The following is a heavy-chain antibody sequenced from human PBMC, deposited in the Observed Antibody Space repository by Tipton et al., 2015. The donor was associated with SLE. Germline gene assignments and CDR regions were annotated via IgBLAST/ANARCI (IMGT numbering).Heavy chain of an antibody. D-gene: IGHD2-15*01. CDR2: ISWNSGSI. V-gene: IGHV3-66*03. CDR3: ARDRWDCSGGSCYGGRFDY. J-gene: IGHJ4*02. Sequence: SLRLSCAASGLTVSSNYMSWVRQAPGKGLEWVSGISWNSGSIGYADSVKGRFTISRDNAKNTLYLQMNSLRAEDTSVYYCARDRWDCSGGSCYGGRFDYWGQGTLVTVSS. CDR1: GLTVSSNY.